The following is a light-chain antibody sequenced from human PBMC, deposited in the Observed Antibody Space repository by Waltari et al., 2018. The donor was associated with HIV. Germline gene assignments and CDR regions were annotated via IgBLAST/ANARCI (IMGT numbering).Light chain of an antibody. V-gene: IGKV4-1*01. CDR2: WAS. CDR1: RSILYNSNNKNY. J-gene: IGKJ4*01. CDR3: QQYFNAPIT. Sequence: IVMTQSPDSLALSLSERATINCKSSRSILYNSNNKNYLAWYQQKPGQPPQLLIYWASTREFGVPDRFSGSGSGTNFTLTISSLQTEDVAVYYCQQYFNAPITFGGGTRVEI.